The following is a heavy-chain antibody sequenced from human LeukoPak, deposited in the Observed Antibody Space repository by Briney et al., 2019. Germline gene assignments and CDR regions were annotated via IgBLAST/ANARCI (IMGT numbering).Heavy chain of an antibody. V-gene: IGHV3-23*01. CDR1: GFTFSSYG. CDR2: ISSSAGSR. D-gene: IGHD2-15*01. Sequence: PGGSLRLSCAASGFTFSSYGVSWVRQAPGKGLEWVSSISSSAGSRYHADSVRGRFTISRDNAKNSLFLHMNSLRVEDTALYYCARDRVVVATTTPAYWYFDIWGRGTLVTVSS. CDR3: ARDRVVVATTTPAYWYFDI. J-gene: IGHJ2*01.